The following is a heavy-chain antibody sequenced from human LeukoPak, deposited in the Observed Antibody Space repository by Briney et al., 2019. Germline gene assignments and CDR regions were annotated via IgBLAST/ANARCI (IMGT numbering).Heavy chain of an antibody. D-gene: IGHD2-21*02. V-gene: IGHV3-66*01. CDR1: GFTVSTTY. CDR2: LYKSGNT. J-gene: IGHJ4*02. CDR3: ARGGGAYCGSDCYRNFDF. Sequence: GGSLRLSCEVSGFTVSTTYMSWVRQAPGKGLEWVSVLYKSGNTYYADSVKGRFIISRDNSENTLSLQMNSLGVEDTAVYNCARGGGAYCGSDCYRNFDFWGQGTLVTVSS.